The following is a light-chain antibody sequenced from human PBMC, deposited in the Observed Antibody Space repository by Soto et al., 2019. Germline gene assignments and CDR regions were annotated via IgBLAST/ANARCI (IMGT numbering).Light chain of an antibody. CDR2: DAS. CDR3: QQRAISPYT. V-gene: IGKV3-11*01. Sequence: EIALTQSPATLSLSPGERATLSCRANRTVFNFLIWYQQKPGQAPRLLIYDASNRATDIPARFSGTGSGTDFRLTISSLEPEDFALYFCQQRAISPYTFGPGTKLEIK. CDR1: RTVFNF. J-gene: IGKJ2*01.